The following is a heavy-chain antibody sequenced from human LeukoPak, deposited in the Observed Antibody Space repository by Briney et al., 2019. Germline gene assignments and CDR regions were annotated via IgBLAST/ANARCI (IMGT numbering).Heavy chain of an antibody. V-gene: IGHV2-70*04. J-gene: IGHJ4*02. D-gene: IGHD6-19*01. CDR2: IDWDDDK. CDR1: GFPLSTSGMR. CDR3: ARISLGSDTSPSSGWPYYFDY. Sequence: SGPALVKPTQTLTLTCTFSGFPLSTSGMRVSWIRQPPGKALEWLARIDWDDDKFYSTSLKTRLTISKDTSKNQVVLTMTNMDPVDTATYYCARISLGSDTSPSSGWPYYFDYWGQGTLVTVSS.